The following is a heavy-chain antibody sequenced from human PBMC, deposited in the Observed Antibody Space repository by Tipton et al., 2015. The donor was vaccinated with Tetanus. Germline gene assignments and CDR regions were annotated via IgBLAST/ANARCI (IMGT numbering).Heavy chain of an antibody. CDR2: ISGSGGST. V-gene: IGHV3-23*01. D-gene: IGHD2-15*01. CDR3: AKNYYSGGGCAPIDY. CDR1: GFTFSSHA. Sequence: SLRLSCAASGFTFSSHAMSWVRKAQGKGLERVSGISGSGGSTYYAYSVKGRFTISRDTSKNTLYLQINSLRAEDTAVYYCAKNYYSGGGCAPIDYRGPGALGPVSS. J-gene: IGHJ4*02.